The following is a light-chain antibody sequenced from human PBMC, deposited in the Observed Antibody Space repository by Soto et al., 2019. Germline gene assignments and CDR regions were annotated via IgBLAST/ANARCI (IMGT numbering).Light chain of an antibody. Sequence: QSALTQPAPVSGSPGQSITISCTGTSSDVGGYNYVSWYQQHPGKAAKLMIYEVSNRPSGVSNRFSGSKSGNTASLTISGLQAEDEADYYCSSYTSSSTWVFGGGTKLTVL. J-gene: IGLJ3*02. V-gene: IGLV2-14*01. CDR2: EVS. CDR1: SSDVGGYNY. CDR3: SSYTSSSTWV.